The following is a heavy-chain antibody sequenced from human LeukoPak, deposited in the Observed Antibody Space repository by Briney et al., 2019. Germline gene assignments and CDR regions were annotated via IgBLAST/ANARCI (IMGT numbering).Heavy chain of an antibody. CDR2: ISAYNGNT. Sequence: ASVKVSCKASGYTFTSYGISWVRQAPGQGLEWMGWISAYNGNTNYAQKLQGRVTMTTDTSTSTAYMELRSLRSDDTAVYHCARGTYYYDSSGYYPSDYYYYYMDVWGKGTTVTISS. V-gene: IGHV1-18*01. CDR1: GYTFTSYG. CDR3: ARGTYYYDSSGYYPSDYYYYYMDV. D-gene: IGHD3-22*01. J-gene: IGHJ6*03.